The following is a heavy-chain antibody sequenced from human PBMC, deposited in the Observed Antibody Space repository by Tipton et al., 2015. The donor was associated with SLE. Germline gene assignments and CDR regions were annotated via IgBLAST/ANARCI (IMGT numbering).Heavy chain of an antibody. Sequence: QVQLVQSGAEVKKPGASVKVSCKASRDTFIAYYIHWVRQAPGQGLEWMGWINPNSGDTKSAQTFQGRLTMTRATSISTAYMELSRLRSDDTAMYYCARRPPPMYCSDGSCYSRATHALDIWGLGTMVTVSS. CDR3: ARRPPPMYCSDGSCYSRATHALDI. V-gene: IGHV1-2*02. CDR1: RDTFIAYY. J-gene: IGHJ3*02. D-gene: IGHD2-15*01. CDR2: INPNSGDT.